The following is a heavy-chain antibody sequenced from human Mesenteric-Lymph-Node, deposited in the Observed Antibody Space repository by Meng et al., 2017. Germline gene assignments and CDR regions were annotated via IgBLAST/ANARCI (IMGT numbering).Heavy chain of an antibody. Sequence: LQDAVPGALKPPQPPSLTCTVSVGSISSNGYYWDWVRQPPGKGLEWIGAIYHSGSTSYNPSLQSRVTMFVDTSKNQFSLMLTSVTATDTAVYHCARRRGGSGRDCWGQGTLVTVSS. V-gene: IGHV4-39*01. CDR2: IYHSGST. CDR1: VGSISSNGYY. CDR3: ARRRGGSGRDC. D-gene: IGHD3-10*01. J-gene: IGHJ4*02.